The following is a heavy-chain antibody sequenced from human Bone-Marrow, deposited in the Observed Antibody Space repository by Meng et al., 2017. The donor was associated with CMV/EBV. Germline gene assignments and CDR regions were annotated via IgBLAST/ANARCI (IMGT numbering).Heavy chain of an antibody. CDR1: GYSFTDFG. J-gene: IGHJ4*02. CDR3: VRDLGSTPAIFFDY. Sequence: ASVKVSCKASGYSFTDFGVSWVRQAPGQGPEWMGWISAYNGQKNYAQKFQGRVTMTTDTSTNTAYMDLRSLRSDDTAVYYCVRDLGSTPAIFFDYWGQGTLVTVSS. V-gene: IGHV1-18*01. D-gene: IGHD4-23*01. CDR2: ISAYNGQK.